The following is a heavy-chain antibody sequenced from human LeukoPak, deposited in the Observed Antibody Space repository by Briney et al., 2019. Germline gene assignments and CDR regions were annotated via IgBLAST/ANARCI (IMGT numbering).Heavy chain of an antibody. V-gene: IGHV1-8*01. CDR3: ARQQYSRQLYYYYYYGMDV. CDR1: GYTFTIYD. Sequence: ASVTVSFTASGYTFTIYDINWVRQAHGQGGGWMGWMNPNSGNTGYAQKFQGRVTMTRNTSISTAYMELSSLRSEDTAVYYCARQQYSRQLYYYYYYGMDVWGQGTTVTVSS. CDR2: MNPNSGNT. D-gene: IGHD6-6*01. J-gene: IGHJ6*02.